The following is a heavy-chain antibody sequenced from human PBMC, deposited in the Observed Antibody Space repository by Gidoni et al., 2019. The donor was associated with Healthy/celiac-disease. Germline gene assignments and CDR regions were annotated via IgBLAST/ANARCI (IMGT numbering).Heavy chain of an antibody. D-gene: IGHD1-26*01. V-gene: IGHV3-23*01. CDR3: AKFGQWELLDYFDY. CDR1: GFTFSSYA. CDR2: ISGSGGST. J-gene: IGHJ4*02. Sequence: EVQLLESGGALVQPGGSLRLSCSASGFTFSSYAMRWVRQAPGKGLEWVSAISGSGGSTYYADSVKGRFTISRDNSKNTLYLQMNSLRAEDTAVYYCAKFGQWELLDYFDYWGQGTLVTVSS.